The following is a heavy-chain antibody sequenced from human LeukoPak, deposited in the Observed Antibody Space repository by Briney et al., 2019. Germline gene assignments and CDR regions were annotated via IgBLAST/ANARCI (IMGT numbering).Heavy chain of an antibody. CDR3: ARVPFPLYYASGRSRWFDP. J-gene: IGHJ5*02. V-gene: IGHV1-2*02. D-gene: IGHD3-10*01. CDR2: INPNSGGT. Sequence: ASVKVSCKASGYTFTGYYMRWVRQAPGQGLEWMGWINPNSGGTNYAQKFQGRVTMTRDTSISTAYMELSRLRSDDTAVYYCARVPFPLYYASGRSRWFDPWGQGTLVTVSS. CDR1: GYTFTGYY.